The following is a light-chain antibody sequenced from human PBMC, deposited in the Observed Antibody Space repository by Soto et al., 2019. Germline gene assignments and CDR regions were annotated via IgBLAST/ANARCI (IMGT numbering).Light chain of an antibody. CDR1: QSVSSS. CDR2: GAS. J-gene: IGKJ1*01. V-gene: IGKV3-20*01. Sequence: EILFTQSPGTLSLSPGERATLSCRASQSVSSSLAWYQQKPGLAPTLLISGASNRATGIPDRFSGSGSGTDFTLAIRRLEPEDFAVYYCQQYGSSGTFGQGTKVDIK. CDR3: QQYGSSGT.